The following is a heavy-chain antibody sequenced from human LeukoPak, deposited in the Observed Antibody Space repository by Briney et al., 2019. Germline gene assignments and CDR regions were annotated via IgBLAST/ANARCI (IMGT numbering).Heavy chain of an antibody. J-gene: IGHJ4*02. CDR3: AGNAYYRDFDY. CDR1: GFTFSSYE. CDR2: ISSFGSTI. V-gene: IGHV3-48*03. D-gene: IGHD3-22*01. Sequence: GGSLRLSCAASGFTFSSYEMNWVRQAPGKGLEWVSYISSFGSTIYYADSVKGRFTISRDNAKNSLYLQMNSLRAEDTAVYYCAGNAYYRDFDYWGQGTLVTVSS.